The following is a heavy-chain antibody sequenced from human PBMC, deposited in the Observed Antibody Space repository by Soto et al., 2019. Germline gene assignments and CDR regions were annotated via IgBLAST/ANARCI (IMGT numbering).Heavy chain of an antibody. Sequence: QVHLVQSGAEVKKPGASVKVSCQASGYAFTTYGITWVRQAPGQGLEWMGWISAHNVNTNYAQKLQGRVTVTRDTSTSTAYMELRSLRSDDTAVYYCARGRDGDYWGQGALVTVSS. V-gene: IGHV1-18*01. CDR1: GYAFTTYG. D-gene: IGHD6-6*01. CDR3: ARGRDGDY. CDR2: ISAHNVNT. J-gene: IGHJ4*02.